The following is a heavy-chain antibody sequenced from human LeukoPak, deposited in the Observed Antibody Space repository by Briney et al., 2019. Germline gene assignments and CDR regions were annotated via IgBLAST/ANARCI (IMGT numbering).Heavy chain of an antibody. V-gene: IGHV3-7*01. J-gene: IGHJ6*02. CDR1: GFTFSSYW. D-gene: IGHD3-10*01. CDR3: AGSVHGSGSYPYYYYGMDV. Sequence: PGGSLRLSCAASGFTFSSYWMSWVRQAPGKGLERVANIKQDGSEKYYVDSVKGRFTISRDSAKNSLYLQMNSLRAEDTAVYYCAGSVHGSGSYPYYYYGMDVWGQGTTVTVSS. CDR2: IKQDGSEK.